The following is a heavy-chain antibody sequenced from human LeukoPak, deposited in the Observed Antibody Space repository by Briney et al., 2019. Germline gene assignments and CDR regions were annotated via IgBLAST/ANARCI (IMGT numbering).Heavy chain of an antibody. V-gene: IGHV3-30-3*01. CDR3: ARVRGWYYFDY. D-gene: IGHD6-19*01. Sequence: PGGSLRLSCAASGFTFSSYAMHWVRQAPGKGLEWVAVISYDGSNKYYADSVKGRFTISRDNSKNTLYLQMNSLRAEDTAVYYCARVRGWYYFDYWGQGTLVTVSS. CDR1: GFTFSSYA. CDR2: ISYDGSNK. J-gene: IGHJ4*02.